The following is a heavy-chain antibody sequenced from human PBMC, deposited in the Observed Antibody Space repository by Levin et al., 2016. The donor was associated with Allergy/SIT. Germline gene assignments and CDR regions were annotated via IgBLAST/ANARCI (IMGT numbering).Heavy chain of an antibody. Sequence: WVRQAPGQGLEWMGWINTNTGNPTYAQGFTGRFVFSLDTSVSTAYLQISSLKAEDTAVYYCARGQIVGATRGRYYYYYGMDVWGQGTTVTVSS. CDR2: INTNTGNP. J-gene: IGHJ6*02. D-gene: IGHD1-26*01. CDR3: ARGQIVGATRGRYYYYYGMDV. V-gene: IGHV7-4-1*02.